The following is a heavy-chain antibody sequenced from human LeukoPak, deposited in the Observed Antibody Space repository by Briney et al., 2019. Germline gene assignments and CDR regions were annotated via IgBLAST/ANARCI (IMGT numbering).Heavy chain of an antibody. Sequence: SQTLSLTCAVSGGSISSGGYSWSWIRQPPGKGLEWIGYIYHSGSTYYNPSLKSRVTISVDRSKNQSSLKLSSVTAADTAVYYCARGTSCSLGHWGQGTLVTVSS. CDR1: GGSISSGGYS. V-gene: IGHV4-30-2*01. J-gene: IGHJ1*01. CDR2: IYHSGST. CDR3: ARGTSCSLGH. D-gene: IGHD2-2*01.